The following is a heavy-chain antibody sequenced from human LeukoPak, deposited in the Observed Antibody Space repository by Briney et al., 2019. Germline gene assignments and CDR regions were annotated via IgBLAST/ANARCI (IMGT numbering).Heavy chain of an antibody. V-gene: IGHV4-59*08. CDR3: ARGYYYGSGSPQFDY. J-gene: IGHJ4*02. Sequence: PSETLSLTCTVSGGSISSYYWSWIRQPPGKGLEWIGYIYYSGSTKYNPSLKSRVTISVDTSKNQFSLKLRSVTAADTAVYYCARGYYYGSGSPQFDYWGQGTLVTVSS. D-gene: IGHD3-10*01. CDR2: IYYSGST. CDR1: GGSISSYY.